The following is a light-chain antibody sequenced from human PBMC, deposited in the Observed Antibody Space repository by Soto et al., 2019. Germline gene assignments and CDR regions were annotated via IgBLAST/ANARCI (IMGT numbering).Light chain of an antibody. CDR2: LGS. Sequence: DIVMTQSPLSLPVTPGEPASISCRSSQSLLHSNGYYYLDWYLQKPGQSPQLLIYLGSSRASGVPDRFSGSGSGTDFTLKISRVEAEDVGVYYCMQGLQTPQITFGQGTRLEIK. CDR1: QSLLHSNGYYY. CDR3: MQGLQTPQIT. J-gene: IGKJ5*01. V-gene: IGKV2-28*01.